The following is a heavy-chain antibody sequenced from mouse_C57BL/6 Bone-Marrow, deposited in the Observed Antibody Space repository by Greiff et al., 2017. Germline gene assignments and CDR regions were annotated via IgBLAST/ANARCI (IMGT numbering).Heavy chain of an antibody. J-gene: IGHJ4*01. D-gene: IGHD2-4*01. CDR1: GYSFTDYN. CDR2: INPNYGTT. CDR3: ARGYDYDYAMDY. Sequence: EVKLVESGPELVKPGASVKISCKASGYSFTDYNMNWVKQSNGKSLEWIGVINPNYGTTSYNQKFKGKATLTVDHSSSTAYMQLNSLTSEDSAVYYCARGYDYDYAMDYWGQGTSVTVSS. V-gene: IGHV1-39*01.